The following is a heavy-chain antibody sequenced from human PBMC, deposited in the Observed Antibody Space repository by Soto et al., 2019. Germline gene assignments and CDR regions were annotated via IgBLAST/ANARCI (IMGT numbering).Heavy chain of an antibody. D-gene: IGHD4-17*01. CDR1: GFTFRNFA. V-gene: IGHV3-23*01. J-gene: IGHJ4*02. Sequence: EVQVLESGGGLVQPGGSLRLSCSASGFTFRNFAMGWVRQAPGKGLEWVSTISDSGGSTYYADSVKGRFIISRDNSKNTLYLQMNSLGAEDTAVYYCAKESGADFGDYYDYWGQGTLVSVSS. CDR2: ISDSGGST. CDR3: AKESGADFGDYYDY.